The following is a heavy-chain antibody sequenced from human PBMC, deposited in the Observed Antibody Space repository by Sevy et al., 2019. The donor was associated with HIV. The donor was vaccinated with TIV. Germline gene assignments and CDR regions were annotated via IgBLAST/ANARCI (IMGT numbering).Heavy chain of an antibody. CDR1: GFTFRNFG. J-gene: IGHJ6*02. CDR3: ARGGSGDYYYYGVDV. Sequence: GGSLRLSCVGSGFTFRNFGVHWLRQAPGKGLEWLSVVSYDGSSKYYVDSVKGRFIVSRDNSKNTLYLQMNSLRTADTAVYYCARGGSGDYYYYGVDVWGQGTTVTVSS. D-gene: IGHD3-10*01. V-gene: IGHV3-30*03. CDR2: VSYDGSSK.